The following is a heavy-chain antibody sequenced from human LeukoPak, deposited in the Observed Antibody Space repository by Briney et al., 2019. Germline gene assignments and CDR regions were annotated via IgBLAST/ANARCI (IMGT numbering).Heavy chain of an antibody. CDR1: GGSISGYY. Sequence: PSETLSLTCNVSGGSISGYYWSWIRQPAGKGLEWIGRIYTSGSTKYNPSLTSRVTMYVDTSKSQFSLKLTSVTAADTPVYYCARRTDSGYSSSSSAFDVWGQGTMVTVSS. V-gene: IGHV4-4*07. CDR3: ARRTDSGYSSSSSAFDV. J-gene: IGHJ3*01. D-gene: IGHD6-6*01. CDR2: IYTSGST.